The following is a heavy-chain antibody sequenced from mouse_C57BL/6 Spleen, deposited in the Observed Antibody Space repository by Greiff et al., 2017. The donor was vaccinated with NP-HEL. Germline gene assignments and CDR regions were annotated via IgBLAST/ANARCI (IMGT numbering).Heavy chain of an antibody. CDR1: GYTFTSYG. D-gene: IGHD1-1*01. V-gene: IGHV1-81*01. CDR3: ARSGSSPFDY. Sequence: VKLMESGAELARPGASVKLSCKASGYTFTSYGISWVKQRTGQGLEWIGEIYPRSGNTYYNEKFKGKATLTADKSSSTAYMELRSLTSEDSAVYFCARSGSSPFDYWGQGTTLTVSS. J-gene: IGHJ2*01. CDR2: IYPRSGNT.